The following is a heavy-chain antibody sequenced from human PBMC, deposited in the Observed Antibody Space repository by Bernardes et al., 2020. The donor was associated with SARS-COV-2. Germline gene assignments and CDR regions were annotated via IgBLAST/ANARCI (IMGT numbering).Heavy chain of an antibody. CDR3: VGSSCGIDCYIGGLRSWDYGMDI. V-gene: IGHV4-39*01. D-gene: IGHD2-21*02. J-gene: IGHJ6*02. Sequence: SETLSLTCTVSGDSLSSSSYYWGWIRQPPGKGLEWIGSVYNSGTTYQNPSLKSRATTSIDTSRNQVSLRLNSMTAADTAVYYCVGSSCGIDCYIGGLRSWDYGMDIWGQGTTVTVSS. CDR1: GDSLSSSSYY. CDR2: VYNSGTT.